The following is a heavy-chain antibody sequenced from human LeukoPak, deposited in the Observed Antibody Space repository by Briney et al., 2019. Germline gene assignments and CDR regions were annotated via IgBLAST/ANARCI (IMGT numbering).Heavy chain of an antibody. J-gene: IGHJ5*02. CDR1: GFTFSNAW. D-gene: IGHD3-10*01. CDR2: ITGNGANT. CDR3: ARDRSGSYPNWFDP. V-gene: IGHV3-23*01. Sequence: GGSLRLSCATSGFTFSNAWMNWVRQAPGKGLEWVSAITGNGANTFYANSVKGRFTISRDNSKNTMYLQMNSLRAEDTALYYCARDRSGSYPNWFDPWGQGTLVTVSS.